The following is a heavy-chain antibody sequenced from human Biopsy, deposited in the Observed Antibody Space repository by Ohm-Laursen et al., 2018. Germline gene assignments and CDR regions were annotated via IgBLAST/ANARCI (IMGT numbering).Heavy chain of an antibody. CDR3: GRAVRNQLLTDP. D-gene: IGHD1-7*01. CDR1: GYTFTSYD. J-gene: IGHJ5*02. Sequence: ASVKVSCNASGYTFTSYDITWVRQASGPGPEWIGWLNPVSGNSNFGQKFRGRVTVTSDTSISTAYMELSGLTSDDTATYYCGRAVRNQLLTDPWGQGTLVTVTS. CDR2: LNPVSGNS. V-gene: IGHV1-8*01.